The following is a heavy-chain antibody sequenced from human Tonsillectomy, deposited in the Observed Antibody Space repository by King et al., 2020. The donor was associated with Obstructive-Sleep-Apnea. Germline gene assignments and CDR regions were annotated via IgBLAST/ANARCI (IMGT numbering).Heavy chain of an antibody. CDR1: GGSISSSSYY. CDR2: IYYSGST. Sequence: QLQESGPGLVKPSETLSLTCTVSGGSISSSSYYWGWIRQPPGKGLEWIGSIYYSGSTYYNPSLKSRVTISVDTSNNQFSLKLSSVTAADTAVYYCAMDNISGVGTFDYWGQGTLVTVSS. CDR3: AMDNISGVGTFDY. D-gene: IGHD2-21*02. V-gene: IGHV4-39*07. J-gene: IGHJ4*02.